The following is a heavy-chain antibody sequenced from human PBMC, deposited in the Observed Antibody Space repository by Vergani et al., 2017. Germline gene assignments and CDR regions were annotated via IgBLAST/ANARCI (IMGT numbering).Heavy chain of an antibody. CDR3: AKAGGMDV. Sequence: QVPLVESGGGVVQPGRSLRLSCAASGFTFSSYGMHWVCLAPGKGLERVAVISYDGGKKYYAASVKGRFTISRENSKNTLYLQMNSLRAEDTAVYYCAKAGGMDVWGQGTTVTVSS. CDR1: GFTFSSYG. CDR2: ISYDGGKK. V-gene: IGHV3-30*18. J-gene: IGHJ6*02.